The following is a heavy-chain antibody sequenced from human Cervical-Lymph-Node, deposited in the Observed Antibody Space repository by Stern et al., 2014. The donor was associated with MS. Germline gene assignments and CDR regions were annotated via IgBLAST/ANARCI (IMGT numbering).Heavy chain of an antibody. CDR3: ARVGRYCSSTSCYRLLYLGY. J-gene: IGHJ4*02. V-gene: IGHV1-8*01. Sequence: QVQLVESGAEVKKPGASVKVSCKASGYTFTSYDINWVRQATGQGLEWMGWMNPNSGNTGYAQKFQGRVTMTRNTSISTAYMELSSLRSEDTAVYYCARVGRYCSSTSCYRLLYLGYWGQGTLVTVSS. D-gene: IGHD2-2*01. CDR1: GYTFTSYD. CDR2: MNPNSGNT.